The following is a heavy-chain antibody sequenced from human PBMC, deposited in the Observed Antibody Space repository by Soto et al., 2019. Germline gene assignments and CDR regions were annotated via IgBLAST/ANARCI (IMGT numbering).Heavy chain of an antibody. CDR1: GDSVSCKTTA. Sequence: PSQTLSLTFAISGDSVSCKTTAWNWIRQSPSRGLEWLGRTYFRSKWYNDYAISVKSRITISPDTSKNQFSLLLNSVTPEDTAVYYCARVTFDHFVHWFDPWGQGTLVTVSS. D-gene: IGHD3-9*01. CDR3: ARVTFDHFVHWFDP. CDR2: TYFRSKWYN. J-gene: IGHJ5*02. V-gene: IGHV6-1*01.